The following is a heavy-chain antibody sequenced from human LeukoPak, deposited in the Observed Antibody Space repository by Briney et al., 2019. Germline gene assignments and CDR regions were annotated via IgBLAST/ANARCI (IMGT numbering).Heavy chain of an antibody. CDR3: ARGQYFSTTYYFDY. J-gene: IGHJ4*02. D-gene: IGHD2/OR15-2a*01. Sequence: GGSLRLSCAASGFTFSTYWMSWVRQAPGKGLEWVAIINKDGSEKYYVDSVKGRFTISRDNAKNSLFLQMNSLRAEDTAVYFCARGQYFSTTYYFDYWGQGTLVTVSS. CDR1: GFTFSTYW. CDR2: INKDGSEK. V-gene: IGHV3-7*03.